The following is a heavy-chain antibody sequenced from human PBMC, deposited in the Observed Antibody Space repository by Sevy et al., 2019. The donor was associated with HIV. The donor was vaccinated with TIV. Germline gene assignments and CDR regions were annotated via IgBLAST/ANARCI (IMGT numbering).Heavy chain of an antibody. CDR1: GYSISSGYY. Sequence: SETLSLTCAVSGYSISSGYYWGWIRQPPGKGLEWIGSIYHSGSTYYNPSLKSRVTISVDTSKNQFSLKLSSVTAADTAVYYCASDSHQLLQYYYYGMDVWGQGTTVTVSS. D-gene: IGHD2-2*01. CDR3: ASDSHQLLQYYYYGMDV. J-gene: IGHJ6*02. CDR2: IYHSGST. V-gene: IGHV4-38-2*01.